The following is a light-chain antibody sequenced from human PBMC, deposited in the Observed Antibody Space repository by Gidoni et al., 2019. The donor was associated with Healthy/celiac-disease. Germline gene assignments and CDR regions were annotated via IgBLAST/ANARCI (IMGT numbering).Light chain of an antibody. Sequence: DIQMTQSPSTLSASVGDRVTITCRASQSISSWLAWYQQKPGKAPKLLIYDASSLESGVPSRFSGSGSGTEFTLTISSLQPDDFATYYCQQYNSYSAPTFGQXTKVEIK. CDR3: QQYNSYSAPT. J-gene: IGKJ1*01. V-gene: IGKV1-5*01. CDR1: QSISSW. CDR2: DAS.